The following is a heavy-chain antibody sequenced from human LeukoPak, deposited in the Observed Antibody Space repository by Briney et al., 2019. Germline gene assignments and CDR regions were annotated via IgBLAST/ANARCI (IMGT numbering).Heavy chain of an antibody. D-gene: IGHD3-16*02. CDR3: ARGRTRVFMITFGGVIAFFDY. Sequence: SETLSLTCTVSGGSISSSSYYWGWIRQPPGKGLEWIGCIYYSGSTYYNPSLKSRVTISVDTSKNQFSLKLSSVTAADTAVYYCARGRTRVFMITFGGVIAFFDYWGQGTLVTVSS. V-gene: IGHV4-39*07. CDR2: IYYSGST. CDR1: GGSISSSSYY. J-gene: IGHJ4*02.